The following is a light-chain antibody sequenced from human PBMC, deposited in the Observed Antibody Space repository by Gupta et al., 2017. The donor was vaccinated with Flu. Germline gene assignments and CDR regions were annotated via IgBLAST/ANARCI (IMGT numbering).Light chain of an antibody. Sequence: GGFNIGRKNVHWYQQKPGQAPVLVIYTDSGRPSGTPERFSGSNFGNTATLTVSRVEAGDEADYYCQVWDRSTHNVIFGGGTKLTVL. J-gene: IGLJ2*01. V-gene: IGLV3-21*04. CDR1: NIGRKN. CDR3: QVWDRSTHNVI. CDR2: TDS.